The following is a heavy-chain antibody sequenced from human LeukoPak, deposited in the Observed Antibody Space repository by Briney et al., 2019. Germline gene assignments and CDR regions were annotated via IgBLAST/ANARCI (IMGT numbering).Heavy chain of an antibody. Sequence: GGSLRLSRAASGFTFSSYSMNWVRQAPGKGLEWVSSISSSSSYIYYADSVKGRFTISRDNAKNSLYLQMNSLRAEDTAVYYCARDPAIRYCSSTSCLGPPSIDYWGQGTLVTVSS. V-gene: IGHV3-21*01. J-gene: IGHJ4*02. CDR2: ISSSSSYI. CDR1: GFTFSSYS. CDR3: ARDPAIRYCSSTSCLGPPSIDY. D-gene: IGHD2-2*01.